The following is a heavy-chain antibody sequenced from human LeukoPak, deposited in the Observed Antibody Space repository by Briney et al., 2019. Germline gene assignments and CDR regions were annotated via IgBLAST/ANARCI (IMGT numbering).Heavy chain of an antibody. Sequence: GGSLRLSCAASGFTFYSYAMSWVRQAPGKGLEWVSAISGSGGSTYNADSVKGRFTISRDNSKNTLYLQMNSLRAEDTAVYYCXXXXXXXXXXXXYYFDYYFDSWGQGTLVTVSS. CDR3: XXXXXXXXXXXXYYFDYYFDS. D-gene: IGHD3-10*01. V-gene: IGHV3-23*01. CDR1: GFTFYSYA. J-gene: IGHJ4*02. CDR2: ISGSGGST.